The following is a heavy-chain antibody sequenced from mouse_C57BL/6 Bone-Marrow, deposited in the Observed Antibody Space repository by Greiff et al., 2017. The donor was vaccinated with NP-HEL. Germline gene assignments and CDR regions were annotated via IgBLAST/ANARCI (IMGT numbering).Heavy chain of an antibody. CDR2: IIPNNGGT. CDR3: ARATYYEYDGAMDY. D-gene: IGHD2-4*01. V-gene: IGHV1-26*01. J-gene: IGHJ4*01. CDR1: GYTFTDYY. Sequence: VQLQQSGPELVKPGASVKISCKASGYTFTDYYMNWVKQSHGKSLEWIGDIIPNNGGTSYNQKFKGKATLTVYKSSSTAYMELRSLTSEDSAVYYCARATYYEYDGAMDYWGQGTSVTVSS.